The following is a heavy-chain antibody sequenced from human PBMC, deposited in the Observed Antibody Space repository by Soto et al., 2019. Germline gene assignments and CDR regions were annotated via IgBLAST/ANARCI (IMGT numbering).Heavy chain of an antibody. CDR3: ARASRFLEWENAFDI. V-gene: IGHV3-74*01. CDR2: INSDGSST. Sequence: EVQLVESGGGLVQPGGSLRLSCAASGFTFSSYWMHWVRQAPGKGLVWVSRINSDGSSTSYADSVKGRFTISRDNAKNTLYLQMNNLRAEDTAVYYCARASRFLEWENAFDIWGQGTMVTVSS. D-gene: IGHD3-3*01. CDR1: GFTFSSYW. J-gene: IGHJ3*02.